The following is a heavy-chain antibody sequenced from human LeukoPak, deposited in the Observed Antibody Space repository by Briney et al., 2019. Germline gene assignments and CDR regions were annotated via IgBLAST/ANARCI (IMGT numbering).Heavy chain of an antibody. CDR2: IKQDGSEK. V-gene: IGHV3-7*01. D-gene: IGHD3-10*01. Sequence: GRSLRLSCAASGFTFSSYGMHWVRQAPGKGLEWVANIKQDGSEKYYVDSVKGRFTISRDNAKNSLYLQMNSLRAEDTAVYYCARSTRYGSGSYYNGRYFDYWGQGTLVTVSS. CDR3: ARSTRYGSGSYYNGRYFDY. J-gene: IGHJ4*02. CDR1: GFTFSSYG.